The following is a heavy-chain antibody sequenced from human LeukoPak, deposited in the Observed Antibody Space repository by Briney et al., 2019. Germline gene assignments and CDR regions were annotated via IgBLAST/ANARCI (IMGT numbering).Heavy chain of an antibody. CDR3: AKEDSYYYYMDV. CDR2: TSYDGGNT. V-gene: IGHV3-30*18. CDR1: GFTFSAYG. Sequence: GRSLRLSCAASGFTFSAYGMHWVRQAPGKGLEWLAVTSYDGGNTYYTASVKGRFTISRDNSKNTLYLQMNSLRAEDTAVYYCAKEDSYYYYMDVWGKGTTVTVSS. J-gene: IGHJ6*03.